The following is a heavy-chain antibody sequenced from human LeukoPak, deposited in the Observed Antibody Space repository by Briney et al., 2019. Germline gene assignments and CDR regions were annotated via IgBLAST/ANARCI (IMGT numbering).Heavy chain of an antibody. Sequence: PGRSLRLSCAASGFTFSDYYMSWIRQAPGKGLEWVSYISSSGTTIYYADSVKGRFTISRDNAKNSLYLQMNSLRADDTAVYYCARSRRTAMVTYLDYWGQGTLVTVSS. V-gene: IGHV3-11*04. CDR1: GFTFSDYY. D-gene: IGHD5-18*01. CDR3: ARSRRTAMVTYLDY. J-gene: IGHJ4*02. CDR2: ISSSGTTI.